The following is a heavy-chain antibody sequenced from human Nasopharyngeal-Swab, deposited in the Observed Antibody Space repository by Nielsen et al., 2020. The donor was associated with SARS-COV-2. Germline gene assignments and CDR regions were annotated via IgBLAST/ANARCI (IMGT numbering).Heavy chain of an antibody. V-gene: IGHV3-30-3*01. Sequence: GGSLRLSWVASGFTGGTYAMHWVRQAPGKGPEWVAVISYDGGIKNCADSVKGRFTISRDNSKNTLYLQMDSLRPEDTAVYYCARTDSGSYAAYFDYWGQGTQVTASS. J-gene: IGHJ4*02. CDR2: ISYDGGIK. D-gene: IGHD1-26*01. CDR1: GFTGGTYA. CDR3: ARTDSGSYAAYFDY.